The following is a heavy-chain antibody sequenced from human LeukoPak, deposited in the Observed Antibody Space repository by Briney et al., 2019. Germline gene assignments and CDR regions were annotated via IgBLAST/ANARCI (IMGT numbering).Heavy chain of an antibody. CDR3: ARATRELEPGFLFDY. CDR1: GGSISSYY. V-gene: IGHV4-59*01. J-gene: IGHJ4*02. Sequence: SGTLSLTCTVSGGSISSYYWSWIRQPPGKGLEWIGYIYYSGSTNYNPSLNSKGTISVTTSKNQFSLKLSYVTAAATAVYYCARATRELEPGFLFDYWGQGTLVTVSS. CDR2: IYYSGST. D-gene: IGHD1-7*01.